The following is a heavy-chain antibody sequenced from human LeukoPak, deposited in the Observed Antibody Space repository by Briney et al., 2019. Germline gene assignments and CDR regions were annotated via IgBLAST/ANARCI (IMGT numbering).Heavy chain of an antibody. CDR2: IYYSGST. D-gene: IGHD5-24*01. Sequence: SETLSLTCTVSGGSISSYYWSWIRQPPGKRLEWIGYIYYSGSTNYNPSLKSRVTISVDTSKNQFSLKLSSVTAADTAVYYCARTRDGYNSWYFDLWGRGTLVTVSS. CDR3: ARTRDGYNSWYFDL. V-gene: IGHV4-59*01. J-gene: IGHJ2*01. CDR1: GGSISSYY.